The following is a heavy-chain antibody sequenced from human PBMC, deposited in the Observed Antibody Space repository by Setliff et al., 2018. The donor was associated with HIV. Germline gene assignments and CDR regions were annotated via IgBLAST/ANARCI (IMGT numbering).Heavy chain of an antibody. CDR2: IYYSGST. CDR1: GGSISSSSYY. Sequence: SETLSLTCTVSGGSISSSSYYWDWIRQPPGKGLEWIGSIYYSGSTYYNPSLKSRVTISKDTSKNQISLKLRSVTAADTAVYYCARGLNYYGSGSYLPLGYWGQGTLVTVSS. J-gene: IGHJ4*02. CDR3: ARGLNYYGSGSYLPLGY. V-gene: IGHV4-39*07. D-gene: IGHD3-10*01.